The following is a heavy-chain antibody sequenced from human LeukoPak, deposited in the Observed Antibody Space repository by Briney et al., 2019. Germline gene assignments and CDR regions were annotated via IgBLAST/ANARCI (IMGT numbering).Heavy chain of an antibody. CDR2: IYYSGST. D-gene: IGHD3-9*01. J-gene: IGHJ4*02. V-gene: IGHV4-39*01. Sequence: SETLSLTCTVSGGYISSSSYYWGWIRQPPGKGLEWIGSIYYSGSTYYNPSLKSRVTISVDTSKNQFSLKLSSVTAADTAVYYCARGRPSYDILTGYYLYYFDYWGQGTLVTVSS. CDR1: GGYISSSSYY. CDR3: ARGRPSYDILTGYYLYYFDY.